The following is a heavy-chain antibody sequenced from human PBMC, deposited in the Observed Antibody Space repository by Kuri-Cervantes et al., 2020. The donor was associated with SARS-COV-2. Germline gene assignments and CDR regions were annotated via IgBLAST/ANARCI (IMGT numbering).Heavy chain of an antibody. D-gene: IGHD6-19*01. CDR1: GFTFSSYG. CDR2: IWYDGSNK. CDR3: AREAVAGSNWFDP. V-gene: IGHV3-33*08. J-gene: IGHJ5*02. Sequence: GESLKISCAASGFTFSSYGMHWVRQAPGKRLEWVAVIWYDGSNKYYADSVKGRFTISRDNSKNTLYLQMNSLRAEDTAVYYCAREAVAGSNWFDPWGQGTLVTVSS.